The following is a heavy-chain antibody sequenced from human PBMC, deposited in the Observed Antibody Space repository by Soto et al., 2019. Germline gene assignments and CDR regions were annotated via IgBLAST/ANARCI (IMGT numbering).Heavy chain of an antibody. CDR1: GFTVVNNY. CDR3: ATRMTTAPY. D-gene: IGHD4-17*01. Sequence: GGSMRLSCAVSGFTVVNNYVSWISQAPGKGLQWVSLIYSDGGTDYAESVKGRFTISRDNSKNTLYLQMNSLKAEDTAIYYCATRMTTAPYWGQGTLVTVSS. J-gene: IGHJ4*02. CDR2: IYSDGGT. V-gene: IGHV3-66*01.